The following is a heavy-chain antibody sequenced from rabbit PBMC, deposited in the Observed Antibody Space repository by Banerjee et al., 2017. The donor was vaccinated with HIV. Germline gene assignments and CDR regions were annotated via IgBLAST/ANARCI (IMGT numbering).Heavy chain of an antibody. Sequence: QEQLVESGGGLVQPGGSLKLSCKASGFDFSSYGVSWVRQAPGKGLEWIGYIDPVFGSTYYASWVKSRFTISKTSSTTVTLQLTSPTAADTATYFCARDSGSGWYLDRLDLWGPGTLVTVS. D-gene: IGHD1-1*01. J-gene: IGHJ3*01. CDR1: GFDFSSYG. V-gene: IGHV1S39*01. CDR3: ARDSGSGWYLDRLDL. CDR2: IDPVFGST.